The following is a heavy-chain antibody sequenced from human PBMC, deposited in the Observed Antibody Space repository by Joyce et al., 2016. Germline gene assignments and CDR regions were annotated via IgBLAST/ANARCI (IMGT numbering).Heavy chain of an antibody. Sequence: QVQLQQWGAGLLKTSETLSLTCAVYSGPFSGCFWSWVRQPPGKGLEWIGDITKSGATHYNPSLKSRLTMSVDTSRKEFSLKLSSVTVADTAIYYCARSQWLAPLMYWGQGTPVTVSS. J-gene: IGHJ4*02. CDR2: ITKSGAT. D-gene: IGHD6-19*01. CDR3: ARSQWLAPLMY. CDR1: SGPFSGCF. V-gene: IGHV4-34*02.